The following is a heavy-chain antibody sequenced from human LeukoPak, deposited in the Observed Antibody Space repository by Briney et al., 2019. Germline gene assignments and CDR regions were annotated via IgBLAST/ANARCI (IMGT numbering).Heavy chain of an antibody. CDR1: GYTFSSYG. CDR3: AAVPPVGSSGNY. CDR2: ISAYNGHT. V-gene: IGHV1-18*01. Sequence: ASVKVSCKASGYTFSSYGISWVRQAPGQGLEWMGWISAYNGHTNYAQKLQGRVTMTTDTSTSTAYMELSSLRSEDTAVYYCAAVPPVGSSGNYWGQGTLVTVSS. J-gene: IGHJ4*02. D-gene: IGHD6-19*01.